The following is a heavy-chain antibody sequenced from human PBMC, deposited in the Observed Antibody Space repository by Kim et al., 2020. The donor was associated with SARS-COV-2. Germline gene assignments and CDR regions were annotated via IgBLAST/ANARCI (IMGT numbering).Heavy chain of an antibody. D-gene: IGHD1-26*01. CDR3: AKGHTETIGGFDY. V-gene: IGHV3-23*01. CDR2: ISDSGGSI. Sequence: GGSLRLSCAASGFTFSNYAMSWVRQAPGMGLEWVSFISDSGGSIYYADSEKGRFTFSRDNSKNTLYLQMNSLRAEDTALYYCAKGHTETIGGFDYWGKGTLVTVSS. CDR1: GFTFSNYA. J-gene: IGHJ4*02.